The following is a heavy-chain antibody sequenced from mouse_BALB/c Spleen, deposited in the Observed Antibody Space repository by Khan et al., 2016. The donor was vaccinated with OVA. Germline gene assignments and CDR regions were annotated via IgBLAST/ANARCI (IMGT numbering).Heavy chain of an antibody. CDR3: ARQPYYHYNVMDY. CDR2: IWSDGST. V-gene: IGHV2-6-1*01. CDR1: GFSLTNYG. Sequence: QLVQSGPGLVAPSQSLSITCTISGFSLTNYGVHWVRQPPGKGLEWLVVIWSDGSTTYNSALKSRLTITKDNSKSQVFLKMNSLQTDDTAIYFCARQPYYHYNVMDYWGQGISVTVSS. J-gene: IGHJ4*01. D-gene: IGHD2-10*01.